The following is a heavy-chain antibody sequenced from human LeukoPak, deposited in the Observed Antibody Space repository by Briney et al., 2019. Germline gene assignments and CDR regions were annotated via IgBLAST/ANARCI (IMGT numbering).Heavy chain of an antibody. D-gene: IGHD3-10*01. CDR3: ARVRGSGSYDALDV. J-gene: IGHJ3*01. V-gene: IGHV3-21*01. CDR2: ISTSSSYI. CDR1: GFTFSDYS. Sequence: PGGSLRLSCAASGFTFSDYSMNWVRQAPGKGLEWVSSISTSSSYIYYADLVKGRFTISRDNAKNSLYLQMNSLRAEDTAVYYCARVRGSGSYDALDVWGQGTMVTVSS.